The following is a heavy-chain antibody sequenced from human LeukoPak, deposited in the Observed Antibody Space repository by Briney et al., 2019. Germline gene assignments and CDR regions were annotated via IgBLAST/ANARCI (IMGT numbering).Heavy chain of an antibody. V-gene: IGHV1-46*01. D-gene: IGHD3-22*01. CDR3: ALKWAYDSSGYYGAFDI. CDR1: GYTFTSYY. CDR2: INPSGGST. Sequence: ASVKVSCKASGYTFTSYYMHWVRQAPGQALEWMGIINPSGGSTSYAQKYQGRVTMTRDTSTSTVYMELSSLRSEDTAVYYCALKWAYDSSGYYGAFDIWGQGTTVTVSS. J-gene: IGHJ3*02.